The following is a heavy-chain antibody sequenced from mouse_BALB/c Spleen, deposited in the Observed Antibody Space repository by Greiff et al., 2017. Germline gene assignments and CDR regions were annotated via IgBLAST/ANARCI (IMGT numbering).Heavy chain of an antibody. Sequence: QVQLQQPGAELVKPGTSVKLSCKASGYNFTSYWINWVKLRPGQGLEWIGDIYPGSGSTNYNEKFKSKATLTVDTSSSTAYMQLSSLASEDSALYYCARGEVLDYWGQGTTLTVSS. J-gene: IGHJ2*01. V-gene: IGHV1-55*01. CDR3: ARGEVLDY. CDR2: IYPGSGST. CDR1: GYNFTSYW.